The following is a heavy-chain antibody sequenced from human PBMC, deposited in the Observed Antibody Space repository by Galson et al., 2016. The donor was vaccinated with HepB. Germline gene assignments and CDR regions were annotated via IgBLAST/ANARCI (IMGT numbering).Heavy chain of an antibody. D-gene: IGHD2-21*02. V-gene: IGHV1-2*02. CDR2: INPDTGGA. CDR3: ARVARLSDFVSVFDY. CDR1: GYNFIDYY. Sequence: SVKVSCKASGYNFIDYYIHWVRQAPGQGLEWVGWINPDTGGANYAQKFQDRVTMTRDTSITTTYMELTRLKSDDRAVYYCARVARLSDFVSVFDYWGQGILVTVS. J-gene: IGHJ4*02.